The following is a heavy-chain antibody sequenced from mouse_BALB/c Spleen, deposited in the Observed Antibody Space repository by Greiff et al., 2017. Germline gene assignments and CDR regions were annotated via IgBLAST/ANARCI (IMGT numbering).Heavy chain of an antibody. Sequence: EVQLVESGGGLVKPGGSLKLSCAASGFAFSSYDMSWVRQTPEKKLEWVAYISSGGGSTYYPDTVKGRFTISRDNAKHTLYLQMSSLKSEDTAMYYCARHWVYGNFAYWGQGTLVTVSA. CDR2: ISSGGGST. D-gene: IGHD2-1*01. V-gene: IGHV5-12-1*01. CDR3: ARHWVYGNFAY. CDR1: GFAFSSYD. J-gene: IGHJ3*01.